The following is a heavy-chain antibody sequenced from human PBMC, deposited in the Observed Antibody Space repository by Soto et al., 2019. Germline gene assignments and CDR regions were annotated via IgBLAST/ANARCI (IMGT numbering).Heavy chain of an antibody. CDR1: GFTVSSNY. Sequence: GGSLRLSCAASGFTVSSNYMSWVRQAPGKGLEWVSVIYSGGSTYYADSVKGRFTISRDNSKNTLYLQMNSLRAEDTAVYYCASLSFDCSGGSCYSDYWGQGTLVTVSS. CDR2: IYSGGST. CDR3: ASLSFDCSGGSCYSDY. J-gene: IGHJ4*02. V-gene: IGHV3-53*01. D-gene: IGHD2-15*01.